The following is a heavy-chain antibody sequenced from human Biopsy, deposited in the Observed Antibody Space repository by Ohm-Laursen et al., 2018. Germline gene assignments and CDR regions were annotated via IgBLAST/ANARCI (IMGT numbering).Heavy chain of an antibody. D-gene: IGHD3-22*01. J-gene: IGHJ4*02. V-gene: IGHV3-7*01. CDR3: ARDSSGHYDSSGSDY. CDR2: IRQDGSER. Sequence: SLRLSCAASGFTFSGYWMSWVRQAPGKGLEWVANIRQDGSERYYVDSVKGRFTISRDNTKNSLHLEMNSLRAEDTAVYYCARDSSGHYDSSGSDYWGQGTLVTVSS. CDR1: GFTFSGYW.